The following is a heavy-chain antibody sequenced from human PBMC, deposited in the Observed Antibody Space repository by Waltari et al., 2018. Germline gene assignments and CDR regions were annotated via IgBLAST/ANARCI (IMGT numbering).Heavy chain of an antibody. CDR2: MYPSDPYT. J-gene: IGHJ6*02. V-gene: IGHV5-10-1*03. Sequence: EVQLVQSGAEVKKPGESLRISCKGSGYSFTSYWISWVRQMPGKGLEWMGRMYPSDPYTNYSPSFQGHVTISADKSISTAYLQWSSLKASDTAMYYCAIRSKNYYYYGMDVWGQGTTVTVSS. D-gene: IGHD4-4*01. CDR3: AIRSKNYYYYGMDV. CDR1: GYSFTSYW.